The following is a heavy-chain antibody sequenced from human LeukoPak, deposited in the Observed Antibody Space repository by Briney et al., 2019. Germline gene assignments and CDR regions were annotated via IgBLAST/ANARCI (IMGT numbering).Heavy chain of an antibody. D-gene: IGHD3-10*01. J-gene: IGHJ6*02. V-gene: IGHV3-21*01. Sequence: GGSLRLSCAASGFIFSSYAMIWVRQAPGKGLEWVSTLNSKTSSAFYADSVKGRFTISRDNAKNSLYLQMNSMRAEDTAVYYCATYDSGTGGMDVWGQGTTVTVSS. CDR3: ATYDSGTGGMDV. CDR2: LNSKTSSA. CDR1: GFIFSSYA.